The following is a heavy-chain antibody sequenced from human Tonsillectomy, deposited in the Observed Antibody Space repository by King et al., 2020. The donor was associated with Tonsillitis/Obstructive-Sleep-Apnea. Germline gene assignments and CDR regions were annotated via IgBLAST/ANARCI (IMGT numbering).Heavy chain of an antibody. J-gene: IGHJ6*02. CDR1: GYTYTKYA. Sequence: QLVQSGSELKKPGASVKVSCKASGYTYTKYAMNWVRQAPGQGLEWMGWINTNTGNPTYGQGFTGRFVFSLDTSVSTAYVQISSLKAEDTAVYYCARPRPIGQGSYYFYGLDVWGQGTTVTVSS. CDR2: INTNTGNP. V-gene: IGHV7-4-1*02. CDR3: ARPRPIGQGSYYFYGLDV.